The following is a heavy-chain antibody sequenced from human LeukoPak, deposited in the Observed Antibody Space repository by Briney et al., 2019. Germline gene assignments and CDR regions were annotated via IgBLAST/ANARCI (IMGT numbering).Heavy chain of an antibody. V-gene: IGHV1-2*02. CDR2: INPNSGGT. J-gene: IGHJ3*02. CDR3: ARDQGQWLVENAFDI. CDR1: GYTFTGYY. D-gene: IGHD6-19*01. Sequence: GASVKVSCKASGYTFTGYYMHWVRQAPGQGLEWMGWINPNSGGTNYAQKFQGRVTMTRDTSISTAYMELSRLRSGDTAVYYCARDQGQWLVENAFDIWGQGTMVTVSS.